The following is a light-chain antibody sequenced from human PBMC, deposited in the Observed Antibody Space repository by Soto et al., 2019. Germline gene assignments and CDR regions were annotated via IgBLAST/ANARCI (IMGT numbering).Light chain of an antibody. CDR2: QTS. CDR3: HQRQSWPRT. J-gene: IGKJ1*01. Sequence: EIVLTQSPATLSSFPGDRVTLSCRASQYINTRLAWYQHRPGQAPRLLIYQTSLRAAGIPARFSASGSGTDFTLTISVVQPEDFALYYCHQRQSWPRTFGQGTKVDIK. CDR1: QYINTR. V-gene: IGKV3-11*01.